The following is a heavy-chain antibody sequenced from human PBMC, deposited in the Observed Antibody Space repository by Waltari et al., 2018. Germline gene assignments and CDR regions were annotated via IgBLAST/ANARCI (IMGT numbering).Heavy chain of an antibody. V-gene: IGHV3-23*01. D-gene: IGHD5-18*01. Sequence: EVQLLESGGGLVQPGGSLRLSCAASGFNFTAYAMSWVRQAPGKGPGWVSTFSVSAGATYYADSVKGRFTISRDNSERTLYLQMNRLRADDSAVYYCAKLGSAAMVYYFDFWGQGTPVTVSS. CDR2: FSVSAGAT. CDR1: GFNFTAYA. CDR3: AKLGSAAMVYYFDF. J-gene: IGHJ4*02.